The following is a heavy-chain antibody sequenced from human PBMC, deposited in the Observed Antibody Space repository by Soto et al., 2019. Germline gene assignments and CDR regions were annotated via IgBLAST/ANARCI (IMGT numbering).Heavy chain of an antibody. D-gene: IGHD6-13*01. CDR1: GGSISSLSYY. Sequence: QLQLQESGPGLVKPSETLSLTCTVSGGSISSLSYYWGWIRQPPGKGLEWIGNIYYSGSTYYNPSLKSRVTISVDTSKNQFSLKLSSVTAADTAVYYCARRSWESSSWYYFDYWGQGTLVTVSS. CDR2: IYYSGST. CDR3: ARRSWESSSWYYFDY. J-gene: IGHJ4*02. V-gene: IGHV4-39*01.